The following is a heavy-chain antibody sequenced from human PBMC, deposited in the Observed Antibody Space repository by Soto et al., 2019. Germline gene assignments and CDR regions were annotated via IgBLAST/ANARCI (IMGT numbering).Heavy chain of an antibody. J-gene: IGHJ4*02. CDR2: INPGGSIT. Sequence: EEQLVESGGGLVQPGGSLRLSCAASGFTFSSYWMHWVRQAPGKGLVWVSRINPGGSITAYADSVKGRFTISRDNAKNTLYLPMNTLRGHDTAVYYCARGPTGKYGVWNYWGQGTLVTVSS. CDR1: GFTFSSYW. D-gene: IGHD2-8*01. V-gene: IGHV3-74*01. CDR3: ARGPTGKYGVWNY.